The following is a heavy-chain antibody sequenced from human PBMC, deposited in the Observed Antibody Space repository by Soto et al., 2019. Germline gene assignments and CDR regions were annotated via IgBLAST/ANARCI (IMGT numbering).Heavy chain of an antibody. J-gene: IGHJ3*01. Sequence: GGSLRLSCAASGFTFSSYAMSWVRQAPGKGLEWVSRISGSGDSTSYADSVKGRFTISRDNSKNTLNLQMNGLRAEDTAVFYCAKAYASGTRDAFDLWGQGTMVT. V-gene: IGHV3-23*01. CDR3: AKAYASGTRDAFDL. CDR2: ISGSGDST. D-gene: IGHD3-10*01. CDR1: GFTFSSYA.